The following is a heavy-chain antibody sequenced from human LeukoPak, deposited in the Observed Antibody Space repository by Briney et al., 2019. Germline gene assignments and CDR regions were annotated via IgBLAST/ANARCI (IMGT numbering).Heavy chain of an antibody. Sequence: PSETLSLTCTVSGGSVSSGSYYWSWIRQHPGKGLEWIGYIYYSGSTNYNPSLKSRVTISVDTSKNQFSLKLSSVTAADTAVYYCAGQYSGYDSGAEYFQHWGQGTLVTVSS. J-gene: IGHJ1*01. D-gene: IGHD5-12*01. CDR2: IYYSGST. CDR1: GGSVSSGSYY. CDR3: AGQYSGYDSGAEYFQH. V-gene: IGHV4-61*01.